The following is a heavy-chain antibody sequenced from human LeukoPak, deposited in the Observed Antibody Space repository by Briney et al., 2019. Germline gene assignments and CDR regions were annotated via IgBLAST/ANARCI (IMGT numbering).Heavy chain of an antibody. V-gene: IGHV1-18*01. D-gene: IGHD2-15*01. J-gene: IGHJ2*01. CDR1: GYTFTSYG. Sequence: ASVKVSCKASGYTFTSYGISWVRQAPGQGLEWMGWISAYNGNTNYAQKLQGRVTMTTDTSTSTAYMELRSLRSDDTAVYYCARARNHESGGLGYCSGGSCYSSDWYFDLWGRGTLVTVSS. CDR2: ISAYNGNT. CDR3: ARARNHESGGLGYCSGGSCYSSDWYFDL.